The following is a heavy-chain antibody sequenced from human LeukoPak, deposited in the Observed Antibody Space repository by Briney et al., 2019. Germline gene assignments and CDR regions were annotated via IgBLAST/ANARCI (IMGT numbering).Heavy chain of an antibody. Sequence: VSVKVSCKASGYTFTNYDINWVRQATGQGLEWMGWMNPNSGNAGYAQKFQGRVTMTRNTSIRTAYMELSSLRSEDTAVYYCARARGYSYGYEDYWGQGTLVTVSS. J-gene: IGHJ4*02. D-gene: IGHD5-18*01. V-gene: IGHV1-8*01. CDR3: ARARGYSYGYEDY. CDR1: GYTFTNYD. CDR2: MNPNSGNA.